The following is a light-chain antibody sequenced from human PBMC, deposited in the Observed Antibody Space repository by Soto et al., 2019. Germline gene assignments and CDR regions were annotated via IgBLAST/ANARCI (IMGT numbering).Light chain of an antibody. CDR3: QQYDNLPS. CDR1: QDISNY. CDR2: DAS. J-gene: IGKJ4*01. Sequence: DIQMTQSPSSLSASVGDRVTLTCQASQDISNYLNWYQKQPGKAPKLLFYDASKLKIGVPSRFRGSGSGTDFSLTITSLQPEDIGTYYCQQYDNLPSFGGGTKVDIK. V-gene: IGKV1-33*01.